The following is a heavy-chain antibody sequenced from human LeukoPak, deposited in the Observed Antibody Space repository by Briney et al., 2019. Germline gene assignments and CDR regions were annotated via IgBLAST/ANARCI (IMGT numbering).Heavy chain of an antibody. Sequence: GRSLRPSRAPSALTVDTYWIRSVRQLPGKEPGWDSRINIGGRSTAYAAFARGRFSISRDNAKNTLYLQMNRLSGEDTAVYYCARDGGSESYRNGYFDFWGRGTLVTVSS. CDR1: ALTVDTYW. CDR3: ARDGGSESYRNGYFDF. CDR2: INIGGRST. V-gene: IGHV3-74*03. J-gene: IGHJ4*02. D-gene: IGHD3-10*01.